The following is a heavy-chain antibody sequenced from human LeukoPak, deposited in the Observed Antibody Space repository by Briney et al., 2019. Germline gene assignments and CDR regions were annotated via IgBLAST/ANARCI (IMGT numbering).Heavy chain of an antibody. Sequence: SETLSLTCTVSGYSISSGYYWGWIRQPPGKGLEWIGSIYHSGSTYYNPSLKSRVTISVDTSKNQFSLQLNSVTPEDTAVYYCARDRSGWYPGRGDFDYWGQGTLVTVSS. V-gene: IGHV4-38-2*02. CDR2: IYHSGST. D-gene: IGHD6-19*01. CDR3: ARDRSGWYPGRGDFDY. J-gene: IGHJ4*02. CDR1: GYSISSGYY.